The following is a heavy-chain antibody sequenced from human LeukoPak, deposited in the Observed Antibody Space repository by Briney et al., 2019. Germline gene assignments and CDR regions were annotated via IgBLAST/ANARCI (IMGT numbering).Heavy chain of an antibody. CDR2: IYYSGST. CDR3: ARNESVVVAGRPKYNWFDP. J-gene: IGHJ5*02. CDR1: GGSISSSSYY. Sequence: PSETLSLTCTVSGGSISSSSYYWGWIRQPPGKGLEWIGSIYYSGSTYYNPSLKSRGTISVDTSKNQFSLKLSSVTAADTALYYCARNESVVVAGRPKYNWFDPWGQGTLVTVSS. V-gene: IGHV4-39*01. D-gene: IGHD2-2*01.